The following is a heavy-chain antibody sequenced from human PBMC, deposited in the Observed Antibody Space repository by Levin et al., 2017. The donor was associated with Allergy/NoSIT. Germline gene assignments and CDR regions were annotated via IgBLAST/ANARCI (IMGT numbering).Heavy chain of an antibody. CDR1: GGTFSSYT. CDR3: APQMGGAAAGTYFDY. CDR2: IIPILGIA. V-gene: IGHV1-69*02. Sequence: ASVKVSCKASGGTFSSYTISWVRQAPGQGLEWMGRIIPILGIANYAQKFQGRVTITADKSTSTAYMELSSLRSEDTAVYYCAPQMGGAAAGTYFDYWGQGTLVTVSS. D-gene: IGHD6-13*01. J-gene: IGHJ4*02.